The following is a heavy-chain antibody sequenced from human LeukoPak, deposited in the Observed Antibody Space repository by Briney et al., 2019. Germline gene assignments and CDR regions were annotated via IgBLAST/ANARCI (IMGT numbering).Heavy chain of an antibody. CDR2: INPSGGSI. CDR1: GYTFTSYH. Sequence: ASVKASCKASGYTFTSYHMHWVRQVPGQGLEIMGIINPSGGSITYAQKFQGRVTMTRDTSTSTVYMELSSLRSEDTAVYYCAKLAAAGTAHYYFDYWGQGTLVTVSS. J-gene: IGHJ4*02. CDR3: AKLAAAGTAHYYFDY. D-gene: IGHD6-13*01. V-gene: IGHV1-46*01.